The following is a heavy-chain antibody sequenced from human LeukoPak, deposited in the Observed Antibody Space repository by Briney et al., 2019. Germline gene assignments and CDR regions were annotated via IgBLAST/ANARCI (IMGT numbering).Heavy chain of an antibody. V-gene: IGHV3-23*01. CDR1: GFTFSSYA. Sequence: PGGSLRLSCAASGFTFSSYAMSWVRQAPGKGLEWVSAICGSGGSTYYADSVKGRFTISRDNSKNTLYLQMNSLRAEDTAVYYCAKHAEDIVLMVYAPMDVWGKGTTVTVSS. CDR3: AKHAEDIVLMVYAPMDV. D-gene: IGHD2-8*01. J-gene: IGHJ6*04. CDR2: ICGSGGST.